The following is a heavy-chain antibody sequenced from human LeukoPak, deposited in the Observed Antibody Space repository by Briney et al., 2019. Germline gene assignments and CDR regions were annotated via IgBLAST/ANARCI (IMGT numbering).Heavy chain of an antibody. V-gene: IGHV3-23*01. CDR1: GFTFRSHA. CDR3: ARDCQYCSNTNCRCC. CDR2: IYENGGTT. J-gene: IGHJ4*02. Sequence: QTGGSLRLSCVGSGFTFRSHAMSWVRQAPEKGLEFVSGIYENGGTTYYADSVKGRFSISRDNAKNSLYLQMNSLRAGDTAVYYCARDCQYCSNTNCRCCWGQGTLVTVSS. D-gene: IGHD2-2*01.